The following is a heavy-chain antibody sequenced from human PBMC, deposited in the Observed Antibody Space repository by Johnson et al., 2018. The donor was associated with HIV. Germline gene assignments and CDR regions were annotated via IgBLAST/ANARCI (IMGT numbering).Heavy chain of an antibody. CDR3: ARGRSWIQEWDDALDV. Sequence: QVQLLESGGGVVQPGRSLRLSCAASGFTFSSYAMHWVRQAPGKGLEWVAVISYDGTIRYYAASVKGRFTISRDNSKNIAFMQMNRLRGEDTAVYYCARGRSWIQEWDDALDVWGQGTVVTVSS. CDR2: ISYDGTIR. J-gene: IGHJ3*01. V-gene: IGHV3-30-3*01. D-gene: IGHD5-18*01. CDR1: GFTFSSYA.